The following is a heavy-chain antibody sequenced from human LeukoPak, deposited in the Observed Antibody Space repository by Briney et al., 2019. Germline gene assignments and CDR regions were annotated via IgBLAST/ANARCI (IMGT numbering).Heavy chain of an antibody. Sequence: SVKVSCKSSGGTFSSYAISWVRQAPGQGLEWMGGIIPIFGTANYAQKFQGRVTITTDESTSTAYMELSSLRSEDTAVYYCARNDILIGSNYFDHWGQGTLVTVSS. J-gene: IGHJ4*02. D-gene: IGHD3-9*01. V-gene: IGHV1-69*05. CDR3: ARNDILIGSNYFDH. CDR1: GGTFSSYA. CDR2: IIPIFGTA.